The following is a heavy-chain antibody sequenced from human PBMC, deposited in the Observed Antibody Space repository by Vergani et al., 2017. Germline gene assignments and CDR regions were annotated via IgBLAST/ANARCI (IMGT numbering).Heavy chain of an antibody. CDR1: GFTFSSYA. J-gene: IGHJ4*02. CDR3: AREDNGVTAYYFDY. Sequence: VQLVESGGGVVQPGRSLRLSCAASGFTFSSYAMHWVRQAPGKGLEWVAVISYDGSNKYYADSVKGRFTISRDNSKNTLYLQMNSLRAEDTAVYYCAREDNGVTAYYFDYWGQGTLVTVSS. V-gene: IGHV3-30-3*01. CDR2: ISYDGSNK. D-gene: IGHD2-21*02.